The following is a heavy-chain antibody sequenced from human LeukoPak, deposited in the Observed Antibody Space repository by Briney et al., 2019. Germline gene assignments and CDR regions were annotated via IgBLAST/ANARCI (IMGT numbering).Heavy chain of an antibody. D-gene: IGHD1-26*01. V-gene: IGHV3-64*01. J-gene: IGHJ4*02. Sequence: GGPLRLSCAASGFTFSSYAMHWVRQAPGKGLEYVSAISSNGGSTYYANSVKGRFTISRDNSKNTLYLQMGSLRAEDMAVYYCARVLMGATGFDYWGQGTLVTVSS. CDR2: ISSNGGST. CDR1: GFTFSSYA. CDR3: ARVLMGATGFDY.